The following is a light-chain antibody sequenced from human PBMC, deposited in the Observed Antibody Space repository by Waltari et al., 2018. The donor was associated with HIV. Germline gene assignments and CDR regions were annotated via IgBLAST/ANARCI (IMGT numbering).Light chain of an antibody. J-gene: IGKJ2*01. Sequence: EIILTQSPAILSASPGDRVTLTCRASQGVGTNLAWYQQKSGQAPRRLLARFRTPAPGVPGRFRGSGSGTYFTLTISILQSDDFAVYYCQQFENWPSYTFVQGTKL. V-gene: IGKV3-15*01. CDR2: RFR. CDR1: QGVGTN. CDR3: QQFENWPSYT.